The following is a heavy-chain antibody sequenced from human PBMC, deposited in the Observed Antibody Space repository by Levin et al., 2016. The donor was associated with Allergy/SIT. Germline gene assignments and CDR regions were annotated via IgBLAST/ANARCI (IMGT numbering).Heavy chain of an antibody. CDR3: AKDPVVRDTMIVVVNLDDAFDI. CDR1: GFTFSSYA. D-gene: IGHD3-22*01. CDR2: ISGSGGST. Sequence: GESLKISCAASGFTFSSYAMSWVRQAPGKGLEWVSAISGSGGSTYYADSVKGRFTISRDNSKNTLYLQMNSLRAEDTAVYYCAKDPVVRDTMIVVVNLDDAFDIWGQGTMVTVSS. V-gene: IGHV3-23*01. J-gene: IGHJ3*02.